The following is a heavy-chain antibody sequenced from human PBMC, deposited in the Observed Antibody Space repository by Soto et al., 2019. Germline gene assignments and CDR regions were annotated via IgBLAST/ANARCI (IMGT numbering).Heavy chain of an antibody. Sequence: SETLSLPCTVSGGSISSYYWSWIRQPPGKGLEWIGYIYYSGSTNYNPSLKSRVTISVDTSKNQFSLKLSSVTAADTAVYYCARGSYQLLFIPGAFDIWGQGTMVTVSS. CDR1: GGSISSYY. CDR2: IYYSGST. D-gene: IGHD2-2*01. J-gene: IGHJ3*02. CDR3: ARGSYQLLFIPGAFDI. V-gene: IGHV4-59*01.